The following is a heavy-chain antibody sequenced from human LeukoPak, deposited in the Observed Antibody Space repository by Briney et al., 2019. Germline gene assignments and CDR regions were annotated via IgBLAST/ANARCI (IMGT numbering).Heavy chain of an antibody. CDR1: GFTFDDYA. V-gene: IGHV3-23*01. D-gene: IGHD3-22*01. CDR2: ISGSGGST. CDR3: AKDYIVVVNNWFDP. J-gene: IGHJ5*02. Sequence: GGSLRLSCAASGFTFDDYAMHWVRQAPGKGLEWVSAISGSGGSTYYADSVKGRFTISRDNSKNTLYLQMNSLRAEDTAVYYCAKDYIVVVNNWFDPWGQGTLVTVSS.